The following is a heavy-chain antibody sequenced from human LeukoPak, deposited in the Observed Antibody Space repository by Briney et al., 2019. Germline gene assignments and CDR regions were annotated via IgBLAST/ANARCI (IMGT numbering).Heavy chain of an antibody. CDR1: GFTFSSYS. V-gene: IGHV3-23*01. CDR2: ISGSGGST. CDR3: AKDAHYVWGSYRYDYFDY. J-gene: IGHJ4*02. D-gene: IGHD3-16*02. Sequence: PGGSLRLSCTASGFTFSSYSMNWVRQAPGKGLEWVSAISGSGGSTYYADSVKGRFTISRDNSKNTLYLQMNSLRAEDTAVYYCAKDAHYVWGSYRYDYFDYWGQGTLVTVSS.